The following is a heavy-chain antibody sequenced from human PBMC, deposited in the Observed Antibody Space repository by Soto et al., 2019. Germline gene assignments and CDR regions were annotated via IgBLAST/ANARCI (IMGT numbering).Heavy chain of an antibody. CDR2: IKSKTDGGTT. CDR1: GFTFSNAW. CDR3: TSGYSDILAAHAGDY. J-gene: IGHJ4*02. D-gene: IGHD3-9*01. V-gene: IGHV3-15*07. Sequence: EVQLVESGGGLVKPGGSLRLSCAASGFTFSNAWMNWVRQAPGKGLEWVGRIKSKTDGGTTDYAAPVKGRFTISRDDSKNTVYLQMKSLKTGATAVDYGTSGYSDILAAHAGDYWGQGTLVTVSS.